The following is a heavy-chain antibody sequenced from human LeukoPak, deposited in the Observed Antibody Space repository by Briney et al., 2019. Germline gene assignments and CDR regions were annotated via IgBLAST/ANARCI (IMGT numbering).Heavy chain of an antibody. V-gene: IGHV3-21*01. Sequence: GGSLRLSCAASGFTFSSMNGVRQAPGKGLEWVSSISSSSSYIYYADSVKGRFTISRDNAKNSLYLQMNSLRAEDTAVYYCARDRVVAGYYYGMDVWGKGTTVTVSS. CDR1: GFTFSS. CDR3: ARDRVVAGYYYGMDV. J-gene: IGHJ6*04. CDR2: ISSSSSYI. D-gene: IGHD3-10*01.